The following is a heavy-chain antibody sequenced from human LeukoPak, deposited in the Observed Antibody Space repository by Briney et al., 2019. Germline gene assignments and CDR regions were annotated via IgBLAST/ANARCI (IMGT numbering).Heavy chain of an antibody. CDR2: IKQDGSEK. Sequence: GGSLRLSCAASGFTFSSYWMSWVRQAPGKGLEWVVNIKQDGSEKYYVDSVKGRFTISRDNAKNSLYLQMDSLRAEDTAVYYCASEWLLNAFDIWGQGTMVTVSS. CDR3: ASEWLLNAFDI. D-gene: IGHD5-18*01. V-gene: IGHV3-7*01. J-gene: IGHJ3*02. CDR1: GFTFSSYW.